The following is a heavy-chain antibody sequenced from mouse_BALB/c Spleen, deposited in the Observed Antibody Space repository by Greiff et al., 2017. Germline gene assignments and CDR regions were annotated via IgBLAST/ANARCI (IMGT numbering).Heavy chain of an antibody. V-gene: IGHV5-12-2*01. Sequence: EVKLQESGGGLVQPGGSLKLSCAASGFTFSSYTMSWVRQTPEKRLEWVAYISNGGGSTYYPDTVKGRFTISRDNAKNTLYLQMSSLKSEDTAMYYCARFTTIYAMDYWGQGTSVTVSS. J-gene: IGHJ4*01. CDR2: ISNGGGST. CDR3: ARFTTIYAMDY. CDR1: GFTFSSYT. D-gene: IGHD1-1*01.